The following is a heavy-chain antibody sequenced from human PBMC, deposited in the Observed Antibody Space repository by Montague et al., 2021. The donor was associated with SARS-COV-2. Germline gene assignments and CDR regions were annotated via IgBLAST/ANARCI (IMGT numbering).Heavy chain of an antibody. CDR3: ASDGKTHIAMIVVVIGYFDY. D-gene: IGHD3-22*01. V-gene: IGHV4-39*01. J-gene: IGHJ4*02. CDR2: IYYSGXT. CDR1: GGSISSSSYY. Sequence: SETLSLTCTVSGGSISSSSYYWGWIRQPGGKGLEWIGSIYYSGXTXYXXXXKXRVTISVDTSKNQFSLKLSSVTAADTAVYYCASDGKTHIAMIVVVIGYFDYWGQGTLVTVSS.